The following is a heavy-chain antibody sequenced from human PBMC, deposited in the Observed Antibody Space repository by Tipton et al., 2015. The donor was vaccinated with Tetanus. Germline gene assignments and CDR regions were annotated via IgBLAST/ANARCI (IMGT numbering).Heavy chain of an antibody. J-gene: IGHJ6*02. V-gene: IGHV3-7*01. CDR1: GFTFSRFW. Sequence: SLRLSCAASGFTFSRFWMTWGRQAPGKGLEWVANINEDGSGNYYVDSVKGRFTISRDNAGNSLFPQMNSLRVEDTAVYYRARSIAVSGYYYSGMDVWGQGTTVTVSS. D-gene: IGHD6-19*01. CDR3: ARSIAVSGYYYSGMDV. CDR2: INEDGSGN.